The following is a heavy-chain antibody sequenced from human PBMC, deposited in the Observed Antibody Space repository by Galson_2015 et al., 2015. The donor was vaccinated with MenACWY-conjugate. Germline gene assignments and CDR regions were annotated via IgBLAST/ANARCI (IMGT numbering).Heavy chain of an antibody. Sequence: SVKVSCKASGYTFTNYAINWVRQAPGQGLEWLGWINTNTGNPTYAQAFTGRFVLSLDTSVSTAYLQISSLKAEDAAVYYCVRDPNQIPTTVPMGRCDYWGQGPLVPVSS. CDR3: VRDPNQIPTTVPMGRCDY. CDR2: INTNTGNP. CDR1: GYTFTNYA. V-gene: IGHV7-4-1*02. D-gene: IGHD4-17*01. J-gene: IGHJ4*02.